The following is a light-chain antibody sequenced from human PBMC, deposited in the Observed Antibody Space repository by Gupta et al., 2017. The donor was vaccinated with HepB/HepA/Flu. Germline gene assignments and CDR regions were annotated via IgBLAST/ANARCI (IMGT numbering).Light chain of an antibody. CDR1: QSVSDSY. CDR3: QQYGATPET. J-gene: IGKJ1*01. Sequence: EFVLPQSPGTLSLSPGERSTLACRASQSVSDSYLAWYQHKPGQAPRLLIYGASSRATAIPDRFSGSGSGTDFTLTISRLEPEDFAVYYCQQYGATPETFGQGTKVEI. CDR2: GAS. V-gene: IGKV3-20*01.